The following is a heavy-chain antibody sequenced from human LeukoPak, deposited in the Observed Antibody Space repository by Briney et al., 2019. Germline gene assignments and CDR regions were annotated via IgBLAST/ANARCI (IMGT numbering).Heavy chain of an antibody. V-gene: IGHV3-30*01. Sequence: PGGSLRLSCAASGCDFNSSVVHRGRQAPGMGLDWVSVISYDGSETYYAESVRGRVTISRDNFKNTVFLHMNTLRSDDTAMYYCASGRPQGYCGRFPCPQIDFWGQGTLVTVSS. J-gene: IGHJ4*02. D-gene: IGHD2-15*01. CDR3: ASGRPQGYCGRFPCPQIDF. CDR2: ISYDGSET. CDR1: GCDFNSSV.